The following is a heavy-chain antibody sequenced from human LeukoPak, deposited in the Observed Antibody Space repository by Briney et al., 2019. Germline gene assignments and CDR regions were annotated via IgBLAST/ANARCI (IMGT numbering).Heavy chain of an antibody. J-gene: IGHJ6*02. V-gene: IGHV3-48*03. Sequence: SVKGRFTISRDNAKNSLYLQMNSLGVEDTAVYYCARASAPPSYYYYYGMDVWGQGTTVTVSS. CDR3: ARASAPPSYYYYYGMDV.